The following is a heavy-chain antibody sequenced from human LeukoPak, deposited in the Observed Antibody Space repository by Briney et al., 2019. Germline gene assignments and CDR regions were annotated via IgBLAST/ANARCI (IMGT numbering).Heavy chain of an antibody. CDR3: VRGYCSSASCPTLYYY. CDR1: GFSFRSYW. D-gene: IGHD2-2*01. CDR2: INNDGTTT. V-gene: IGHV3-74*01. Sequence: GGSLRLSCAGSGFSFRSYWMHWVRQAPGKGLVWVSRINNDGTTTSYADSVKGRFTISRDNAKSTVYLQMNSLRVEDTAVYYCVRGYCSSASCPTLYYYWGQGTLVTVSS. J-gene: IGHJ4*02.